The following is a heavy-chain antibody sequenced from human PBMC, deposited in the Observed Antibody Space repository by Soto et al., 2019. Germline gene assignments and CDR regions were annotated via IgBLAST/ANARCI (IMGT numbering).Heavy chain of an antibody. V-gene: IGHV4-34*01. CDR2: INHSGST. CDR3: AREGITAAGTLPDY. J-gene: IGHJ4*02. CDR1: GGSFSGYY. D-gene: IGHD6-13*01. Sequence: SETLSLTCAVYGGSFSGYYWSWIRQPPGKGLEWIGEINHSGSTNYNPSLKSRVTISVDTSKNQFSLKLSSVTAADTAVYYCAREGITAAGTLPDYWGQGTLVTVSS.